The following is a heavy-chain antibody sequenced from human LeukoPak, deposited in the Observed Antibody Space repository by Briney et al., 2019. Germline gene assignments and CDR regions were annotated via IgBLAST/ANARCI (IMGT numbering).Heavy chain of an antibody. Sequence: PGGSLRLSCAASGFTFSSYSMNWVRQAPGKGLEWDSSISSSSSYIYYADSVKGRFTISRDNAKNSLYLQMNSLRAEDTAVYYCAREAVRITMIVVAPKSGMDVWGQGTTVTVSS. J-gene: IGHJ6*02. CDR2: ISSSSSYI. CDR1: GFTFSSYS. V-gene: IGHV3-21*01. CDR3: AREAVRITMIVVAPKSGMDV. D-gene: IGHD3-22*01.